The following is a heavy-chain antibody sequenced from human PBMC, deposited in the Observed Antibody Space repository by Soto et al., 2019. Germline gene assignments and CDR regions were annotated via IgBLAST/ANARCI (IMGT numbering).Heavy chain of an antibody. CDR2: IYYSGST. CDR1: GGSISSYY. D-gene: IGHD6-19*01. Sequence: QVRLQESAPGLVKPSETLSLTCTVSGGSISSYYWSWIRQPPGKGLEWIGYIYYSGSTNYNPSLKSRVTISVDPSKNQFSLKLSSVTAADTAVYYCAREIAVASPTGDWFDPWGRGTLVTVST. V-gene: IGHV4-59*01. J-gene: IGHJ5*02. CDR3: AREIAVASPTGDWFDP.